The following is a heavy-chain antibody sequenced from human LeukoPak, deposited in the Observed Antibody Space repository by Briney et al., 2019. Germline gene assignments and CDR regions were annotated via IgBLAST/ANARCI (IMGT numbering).Heavy chain of an antibody. J-gene: IGHJ4*02. V-gene: IGHV3-7*01. Sequence: GGSLRLSCAASGFTFSRYWMSWVRQAPGKGLEWVANIKEDGSEKYYVDSVKGRFTISRDNAKNSLYVQMNSLRAEDTAVYYCASRWFGELFPYYFDYWGQGTLVTVSS. CDR1: GFTFSRYW. CDR2: IKEDGSEK. D-gene: IGHD3-10*01. CDR3: ASRWFGELFPYYFDY.